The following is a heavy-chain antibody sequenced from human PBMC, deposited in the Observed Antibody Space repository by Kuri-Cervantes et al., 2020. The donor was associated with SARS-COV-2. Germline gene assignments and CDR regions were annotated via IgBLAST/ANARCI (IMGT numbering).Heavy chain of an antibody. Sequence: GGSLRLSCAASGFTFKTYGMHWVRQAPGKGLEWVAFTRYDGNNQYYGDSVKGRFSISRDNSKNTLYLQMNSLRAEDTAVYYCARDFNPLDYWGQGTLVTVSS. CDR1: GFTFKTYG. J-gene: IGHJ4*02. V-gene: IGHV3-30*02. CDR3: ARDFNPLDY. CDR2: TRYDGNNQ.